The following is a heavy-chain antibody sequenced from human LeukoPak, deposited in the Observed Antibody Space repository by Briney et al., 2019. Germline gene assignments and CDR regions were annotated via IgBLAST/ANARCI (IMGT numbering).Heavy chain of an antibody. Sequence: PSETLCLTCTVSGGSISSGSYYWSWIRQPAGKGLGWIGSIYYGGSTLYNPSLKSRVTISVGTSKNQFSLKLSSVTAADTAVYYCARTYYYDSSGPYYWGQGTLVTVSS. V-gene: IGHV4-39*07. CDR1: GGSISSGSYY. D-gene: IGHD3-22*01. CDR3: ARTYYYDSSGPYY. J-gene: IGHJ4*02. CDR2: IYYGGST.